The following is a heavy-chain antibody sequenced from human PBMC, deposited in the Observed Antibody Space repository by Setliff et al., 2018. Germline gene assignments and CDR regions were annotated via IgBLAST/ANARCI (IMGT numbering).Heavy chain of an antibody. V-gene: IGHV4-39*07. J-gene: IGHJ4*02. D-gene: IGHD6-13*01. CDR3: ARNVAGGYSSSWYYFDY. CDR2: IYYSGST. Sequence: SETLSLTCTVSGGSISSSSYYWGWIRQPPGKGLEWIGSIYYSGSTYYNPSLKSRVTMSVDTSKSQFSLRLSSVTAADTAVYYCARNVAGGYSSSWYYFDYWGQGTLVTVSS. CDR1: GGSISSSSYY.